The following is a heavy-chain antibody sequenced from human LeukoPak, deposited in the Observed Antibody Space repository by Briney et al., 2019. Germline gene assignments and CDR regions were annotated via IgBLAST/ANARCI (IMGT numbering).Heavy chain of an antibody. CDR2: INPNSGDT. CDR1: GYTFTGYY. J-gene: IGHJ3*02. D-gene: IGHD3-22*01. Sequence: ASVKVSCKAFGYTFTGYYMHWVRQAPGQGLEWMGWINPNSGDTDYAQRSQDRVTMTRDTSINTAYMELSRLRSDDTAVYYCAKYVWDSSAYDGFGIWGQGTMVTVSS. V-gene: IGHV1-2*02. CDR3: AKYVWDSSAYDGFGI.